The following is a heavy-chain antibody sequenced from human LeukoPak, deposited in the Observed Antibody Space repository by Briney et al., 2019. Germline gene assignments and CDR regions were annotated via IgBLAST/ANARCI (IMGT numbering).Heavy chain of an antibody. CDR2: IIPIFGTV. Sequence: ASVKVSCKASGGTFSRSGISWVRQAPGQGLEWMGGIIPIFGTVNYAQKFQGRVTITADESTSTAYMELTSLRSEDTAIYYCVRDGAIFDSRGYYYLWWGQGTLVTVSS. V-gene: IGHV1-69*01. CDR1: GGTFSRSG. J-gene: IGHJ4*02. D-gene: IGHD3-22*01. CDR3: VRDGAIFDSRGYYYLW.